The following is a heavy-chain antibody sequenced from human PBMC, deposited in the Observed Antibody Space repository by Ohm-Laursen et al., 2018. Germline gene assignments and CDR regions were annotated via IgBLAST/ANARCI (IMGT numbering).Heavy chain of an antibody. CDR1: GFTLSHYA. CDR2: IGADGGRT. D-gene: IGHD4-17*01. CDR3: SKDRGDFVSDAFDV. V-gene: IGHV3-23*01. J-gene: IGHJ3*01. Sequence: SLRLSCAASGFTLSHYAMTWVRQAPGKGLEWVSGIGADGGRTYYADSVKGRFTVSRDNSKSTVYLQMNSLRAEDTALYYCSKDRGDFVSDAFDVWGQGTMVTV.